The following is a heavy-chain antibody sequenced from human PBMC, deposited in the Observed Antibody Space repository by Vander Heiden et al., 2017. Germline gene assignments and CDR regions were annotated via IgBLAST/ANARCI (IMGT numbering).Heavy chain of an antibody. CDR2: ISYAANEGKK. V-gene: IGHV3-30*03. J-gene: IGHJ4*02. CDR1: GFTSSSYE. Sequence: QVQLVESGGGVVQPGRSLSLSSAASGFTSSSYEIHWVRQAPGKGLEWVALISYAANEGKKYYTDSVKGRFTLSRDNSKNMVYLEMNSLRAEDTAVYYCARDFDFWGQGTLVTVSS. CDR3: ARDFDF.